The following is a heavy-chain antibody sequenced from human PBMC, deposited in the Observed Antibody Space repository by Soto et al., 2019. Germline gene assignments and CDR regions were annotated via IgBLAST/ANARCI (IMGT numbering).Heavy chain of an antibody. CDR2: IYYSGST. D-gene: IGHD6-13*01. CDR3: ARDSPYSSSWYWFGP. V-gene: IGHV4-59*01. Sequence: PSETLSLTCTVSGGSISSYYWSWIRQPPGKGLEWIGYIYYSGSTNYNPSLKSRVTISVDTSKNQFSLKLSSVTAADTAVYYCARDSPYSSSWYWFGPWGQGTLVTVSS. J-gene: IGHJ5*02. CDR1: GGSISSYY.